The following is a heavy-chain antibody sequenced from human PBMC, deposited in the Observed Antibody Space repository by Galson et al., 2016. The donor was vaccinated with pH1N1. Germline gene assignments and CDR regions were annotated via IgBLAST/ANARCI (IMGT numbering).Heavy chain of an antibody. CDR1: GYTLSRYY. CDR3: ARRYYFDY. J-gene: IGHJ4*02. Sequence: SVKVSRKASGYTLSRYYMHWLRQAPGQGLEWMGIIDPSSGSTTYAQKFQGRVTMTHDTATNTVYMELSSLRSDDTAVYYCARRYYFDYWGQGTLVAVSS. CDR2: IDPSSGST. V-gene: IGHV1-46*03.